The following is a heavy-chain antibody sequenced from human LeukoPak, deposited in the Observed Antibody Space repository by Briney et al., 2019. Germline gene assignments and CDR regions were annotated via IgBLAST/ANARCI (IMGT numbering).Heavy chain of an antibody. CDR3: VMAERGFYSDY. CDR1: GGSISSSSYY. V-gene: IGHV4-39*01. J-gene: IGHJ4*02. Sequence: SETLSLTCTVSGGSISSSSYYWGWIRQPPGKGLEWIGSIYYSGSTYYNPSLKSRVTISVDTSKNQFSLKLSSVTAADTAVYYCVMAERGFYSDYWGQGTLVTVSS. CDR2: IYYSGST. D-gene: IGHD5-12*01.